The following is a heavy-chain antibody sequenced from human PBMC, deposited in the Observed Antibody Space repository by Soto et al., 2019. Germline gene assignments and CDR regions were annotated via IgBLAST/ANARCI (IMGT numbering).Heavy chain of an antibody. J-gene: IGHJ4*02. Sequence: SETLSLTCAVSGGSISSNNWWSWVRQPPGKGLEWIGEIYHSGSTNYNPSLKSRVTISLDKSKNQFSLKLSSVTAADTAVYYCASLDGSNYFDYWGQGTLVTLSS. CDR2: IYHSGST. V-gene: IGHV4-4*02. CDR1: GGSISSNNW. CDR3: ASLDGSNYFDY. D-gene: IGHD5-12*01.